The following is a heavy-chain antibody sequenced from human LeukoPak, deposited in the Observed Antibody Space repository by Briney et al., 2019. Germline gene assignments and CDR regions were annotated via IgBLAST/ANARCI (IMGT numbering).Heavy chain of an antibody. CDR2: INPNSGGT. V-gene: IGHV1-2*02. J-gene: IGHJ4*02. CDR1: GYTFTGYY. D-gene: IGHD2-21*01. Sequence: ASVKVSCKASGYTFTGYYMHWVRQAPGQGLEWMGWINPNSGGTNYAQKFQGRVTMTRDTSISTAYMELSRLRSDDTAVYYCARLFPIFPPEFDYWGQGTLVTVSS. CDR3: ARLFPIFPPEFDY.